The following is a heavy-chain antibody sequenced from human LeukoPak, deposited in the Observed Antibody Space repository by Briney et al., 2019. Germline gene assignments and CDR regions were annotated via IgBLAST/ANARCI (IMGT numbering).Heavy chain of an antibody. CDR2: INPNSGGT. V-gene: IGHV1-2*02. D-gene: IGHD6-6*01. Sequence: ASVKVSCKASGYTFTSYGISWVRQAPGQGLEWMGWINPNSGGTNYAQKFQGRVTMTRDTSISTAYMELSRLRSDDTAVYYCARDLAARRNDYWGQGTLVTVSS. J-gene: IGHJ4*02. CDR1: GYTFTSYG. CDR3: ARDLAARRNDY.